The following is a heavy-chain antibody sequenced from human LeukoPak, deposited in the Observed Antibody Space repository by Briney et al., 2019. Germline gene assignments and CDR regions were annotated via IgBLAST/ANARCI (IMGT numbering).Heavy chain of an antibody. Sequence: SETLSLTCAVSGGSISSGGYSWSWIRQPPGKGLEWIGYIYHSGSTYYNPSLKSRVTISVDRSKNQFSLKLSSVTAADTAVYYCARTDYSGAFDIWGQGTIVTVSS. D-gene: IGHD4-11*01. J-gene: IGHJ3*02. CDR2: IYHSGST. CDR1: GGSISSGGYS. CDR3: ARTDYSGAFDI. V-gene: IGHV4-30-2*01.